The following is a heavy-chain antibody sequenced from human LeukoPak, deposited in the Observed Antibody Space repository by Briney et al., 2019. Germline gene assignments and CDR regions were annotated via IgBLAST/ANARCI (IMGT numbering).Heavy chain of an antibody. J-gene: IGHJ4*02. CDR3: ARDKGVDNSGYYNGFFDF. V-gene: IGHV3-23*01. CDR1: GFTYVNHA. Sequence: GGSLRLSCAASGFTYVNHAMSWVRRAPGKGPDWVSGISGSGDRTHYADSVKGRFTISRDNSKNTMYLQMNSLRAEDTAVYYCARDKGVDNSGYYNGFFDFWGQGTLVTVSS. CDR2: ISGSGDRT. D-gene: IGHD3-22*01.